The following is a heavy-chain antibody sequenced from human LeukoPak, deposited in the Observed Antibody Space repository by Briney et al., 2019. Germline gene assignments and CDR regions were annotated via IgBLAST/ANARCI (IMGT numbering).Heavy chain of an antibody. D-gene: IGHD4-17*01. CDR1: GGSISSYY. CDR2: IYYSGST. J-gene: IGHJ4*02. V-gene: IGHV4-59*01. CDR3: ARVGDYGYFDY. Sequence: SETLSLTCTVSGGSISSYYWSWIRQPPGKGLEWIGYIYYSGSTNYNPSLKSRVTISVDTSKNQFSLKLSSVTAADTAVYYCARVGDYGYFDYRGQGTLVTVSS.